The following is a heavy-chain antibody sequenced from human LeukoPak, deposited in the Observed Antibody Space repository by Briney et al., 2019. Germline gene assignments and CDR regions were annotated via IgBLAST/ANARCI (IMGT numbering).Heavy chain of an antibody. D-gene: IGHD1-26*01. V-gene: IGHV3-33*01. Sequence: PGGSLRLSCAASGFTFSSYGMHWVRQAPGKGLEWVAVIWYDGSNKYYADSVKGRFTISRDNSKNTLYLQMNSLRAEDTAVYYCARDLGVGATVWWFDPWGQGTLVTVSS. CDR3: ARDLGVGATVWWFDP. CDR1: GFTFSSYG. CDR2: IWYDGSNK. J-gene: IGHJ5*02.